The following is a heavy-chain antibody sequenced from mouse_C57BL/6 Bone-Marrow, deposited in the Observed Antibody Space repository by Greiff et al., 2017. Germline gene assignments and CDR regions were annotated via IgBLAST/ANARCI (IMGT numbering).Heavy chain of an antibody. D-gene: IGHD2-2*01. CDR2: ISSGGDYI. J-gene: IGHJ3*01. V-gene: IGHV5-9-1*02. Sequence: EVHLVESGEGLVKPGGSLKLSCAASGFTFSSYAMSWVRQTPEKRLEWVAYISSGGDYIYYADTVKGRFTISRDNARNTLYLQMSSLKSEDTAMYYCTREAWLPFAYWGQGTLVTVSA. CDR3: TREAWLPFAY. CDR1: GFTFSSYA.